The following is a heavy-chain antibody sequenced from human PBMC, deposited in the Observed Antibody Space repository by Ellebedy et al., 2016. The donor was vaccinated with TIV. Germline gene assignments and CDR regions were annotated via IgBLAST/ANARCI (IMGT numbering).Heavy chain of an antibody. J-gene: IGHJ4*02. CDR2: IYHSGSA. Sequence: SETLSLXXTVSGYSINSGYYWGWIRPSPGKGLEWIGIIYHSGSAYYNPSLKSRVSISVDTSKNQFSLRLSSVTAADTAVYFSARGGDCSGSSCNGLYSSSDYWGQGTLVAVSS. D-gene: IGHD2-15*01. V-gene: IGHV4-38-2*02. CDR1: GYSINSGYY. CDR3: ARGGDCSGSSCNGLYSSSDY.